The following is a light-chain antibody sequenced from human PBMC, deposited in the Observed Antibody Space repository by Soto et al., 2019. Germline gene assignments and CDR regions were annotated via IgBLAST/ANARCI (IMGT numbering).Light chain of an antibody. Sequence: QSALTQPPSASGTPGQRVTISCSGSSSNIGNHYVSWYQQLPGTAPKLLIYKNNQRPSGVPDRFSGSMSGTSASLAISGLRSEDEADDYCAAWDDSLSGLFGGGTXLX. J-gene: IGLJ2*01. CDR3: AAWDDSLSGL. CDR2: KNN. V-gene: IGLV1-47*01. CDR1: SSNIGNHY.